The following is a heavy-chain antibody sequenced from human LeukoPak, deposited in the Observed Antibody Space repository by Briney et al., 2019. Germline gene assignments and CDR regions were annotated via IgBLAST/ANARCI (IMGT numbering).Heavy chain of an antibody. CDR1: GFTFGSYA. Sequence: GGSLRLSCAASGFTFGSYAMSWVRQAPGKGLEWVSTISGSGGSTYYADSVKGRFTISRDNSKNTLYLQMNSLRAEDTAVYYCAKDLRGNPLDYFDYWGQGTLVTVSS. J-gene: IGHJ4*02. CDR3: AKDLRGNPLDYFDY. CDR2: ISGSGGST. D-gene: IGHD3-16*01. V-gene: IGHV3-23*01.